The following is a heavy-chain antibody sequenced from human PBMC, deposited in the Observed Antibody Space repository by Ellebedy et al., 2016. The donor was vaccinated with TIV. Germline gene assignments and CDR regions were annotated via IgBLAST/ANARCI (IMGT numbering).Heavy chain of an antibody. D-gene: IGHD2-21*02. CDR1: GFTFSRTV. J-gene: IGHJ3*02. CDR3: AKVVVPGTHAFDI. V-gene: IGHV3-23*01. CDR2: IGATGINT. Sequence: GESLKISXAVSGFTFSRTVMNWVRQAPGKGLEWVSSIGATGINTYDADSVKGRFTISRDNSKNTLYLEMNSLSTEDTAVYYCAKVVVPGTHAFDIWGQGTMVTVSS.